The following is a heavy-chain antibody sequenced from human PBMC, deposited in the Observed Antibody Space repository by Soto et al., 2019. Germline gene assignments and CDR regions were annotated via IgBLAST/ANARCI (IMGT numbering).Heavy chain of an antibody. D-gene: IGHD2-2*01. Sequence: SVKVSCKASGGTFSSYAISWVRQAPGQGLEWMGGIIPIFGTANYAQKFQGRVTITADESTSTAYMELSSLRSEDTAVYYCARGWSRISTSCTGCYYYYGMDVWGQGTTVTVSS. CDR3: ARGWSRISTSCTGCYYYYGMDV. CDR1: GGTFSSYA. J-gene: IGHJ6*02. V-gene: IGHV1-69*13. CDR2: IIPIFGTA.